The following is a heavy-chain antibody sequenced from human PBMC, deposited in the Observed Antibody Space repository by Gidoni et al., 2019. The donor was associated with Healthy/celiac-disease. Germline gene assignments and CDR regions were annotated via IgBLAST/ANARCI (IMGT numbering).Heavy chain of an antibody. CDR3: TTDLRVLGPPDY. D-gene: IGHD1-26*01. V-gene: IGHV3-15*01. CDR1: GLT. Sequence: EVQLVASGGGLVKPGGSLRLSCAASGLTPGKGMEWVGRIKSKTDGGTTDYAAPVKGRFTISRDDSKNTLYLQMNSLKTEDTAVYYCTTDLRVLGPPDYWGQGTLVTVSS. J-gene: IGHJ4*02. CDR2: IKSKTDGGTT.